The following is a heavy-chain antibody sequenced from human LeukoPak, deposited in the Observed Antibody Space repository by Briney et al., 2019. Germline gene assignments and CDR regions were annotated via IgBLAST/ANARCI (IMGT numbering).Heavy chain of an antibody. D-gene: IGHD6-25*01. V-gene: IGHV4-39*01. CDR1: GGSISSSSYY. CDR2: VYHSGT. J-gene: IGHJ5*01. CDR3: AKSSGGGGHDS. Sequence: SETLSLTCTVSGGSISSSSYYWGWIRQPPGKGLEWIGCVYHSGTYYKSSLTSRVTISMDTSKNQFSLKLTSVTAADSAFYYCAKSSGGGGHDSWGQGTLVTVSS.